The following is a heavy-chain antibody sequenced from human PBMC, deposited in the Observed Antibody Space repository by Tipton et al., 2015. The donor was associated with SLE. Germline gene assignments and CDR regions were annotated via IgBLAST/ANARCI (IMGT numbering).Heavy chain of an antibody. J-gene: IGHJ4*02. Sequence: TLSLTCTVSGGSTSSSSYYWGWIRQPPGKGLEWIGSIYYSGSTYYNPSLKSRVTISVDTSKNQFSLKLSSVTAADTAVYYCARGGNYDFFRSPHAYFDYWGQGTLVTVSS. D-gene: IGHD3-3*01. CDR2: IYYSGST. CDR3: ARGGNYDFFRSPHAYFDY. V-gene: IGHV4-39*07. CDR1: GGSTSSSSYY.